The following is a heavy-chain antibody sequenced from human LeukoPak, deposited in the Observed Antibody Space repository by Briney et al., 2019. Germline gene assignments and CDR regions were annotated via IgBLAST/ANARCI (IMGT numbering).Heavy chain of an antibody. CDR2: IKQDGSEK. J-gene: IGHJ4*02. CDR3: ARDRGPGSDHYFDY. D-gene: IGHD3-10*01. CDR1: GFTFSSYW. Sequence: GGSLRLSCAASGFTFSSYWMSWVRQAPGKGLEWVANIKQDGSEKYYVGSVKGRFTISRDNAKNSLYLQMNSLRAEDTAVYYCARDRGPGSDHYFDYWGQGTLVTVSS. V-gene: IGHV3-7*01.